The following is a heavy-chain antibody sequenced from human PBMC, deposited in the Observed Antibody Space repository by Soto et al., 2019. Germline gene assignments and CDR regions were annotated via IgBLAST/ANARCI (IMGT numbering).Heavy chain of an antibody. CDR3: ARDTVRGSPYYYYYYGMDV. CDR2: ISYDGSSK. J-gene: IGHJ6*02. CDR1: GFTFSSYA. V-gene: IGHV3-30-3*01. Sequence: GGSLRLSCAASGFTFSSYAMHWVRQAPGKGLEWVAVISYDGSSKYYADSVKGRFTISRDNSKNTLYLQMNSLRAEDTAVYYCARDTVRGSPYYYYYYGMDVWGQGTTVTVSS. D-gene: IGHD3-10*01.